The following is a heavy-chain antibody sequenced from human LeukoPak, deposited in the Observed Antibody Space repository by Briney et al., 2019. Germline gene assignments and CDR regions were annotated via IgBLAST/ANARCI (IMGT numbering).Heavy chain of an antibody. V-gene: IGHV3-23*01. CDR3: AKDNWDY. CDR2: ISGSGGST. Sequence: GGSLRLSCADSGFTFSSSAMSWVRQAPGKGLEWVSAISGSGGSTYYADSVKARFTISRDSSKNTLYLQMNNLRAEDTAIYYCAKDNWDYWGQGTLVTVSS. D-gene: IGHD5-24*01. CDR1: GFTFSSSA. J-gene: IGHJ4*02.